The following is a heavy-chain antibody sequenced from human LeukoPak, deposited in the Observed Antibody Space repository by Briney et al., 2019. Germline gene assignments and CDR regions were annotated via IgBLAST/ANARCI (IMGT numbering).Heavy chain of an antibody. J-gene: IGHJ5*02. D-gene: IGHD3-3*01. CDR2: IYHSGST. CDR3: ARTRHDFWSGSWFDP. CDR1: GGSISSYY. Sequence: SETLSLTCTVSGGSISSYYWSWIRQPPGKGLEWIGYIYHSGSTNYNPSLKSRVTISVDTSKNQFSLKLSSVTAADTAVYYCARTRHDFWSGSWFDPWGQGTLVTVSS. V-gene: IGHV4-59*08.